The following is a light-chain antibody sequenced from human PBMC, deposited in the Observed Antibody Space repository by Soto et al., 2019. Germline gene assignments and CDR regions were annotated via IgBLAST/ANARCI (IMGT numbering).Light chain of an antibody. CDR3: SSYTTSYFYV. CDR2: GVK. Sequence: QSVLAQPASVSGSPGQSITISCIGSGXDIGAYDYVSWYQQHPGKAPKLLIYGVKNRPSGVSYRFSASKSAFTASLTISGLQAEDEAHYYCSSYTTSYFYVFGPGTKVTVL. J-gene: IGLJ1*01. CDR1: GXDIGAYDY. V-gene: IGLV2-14*01.